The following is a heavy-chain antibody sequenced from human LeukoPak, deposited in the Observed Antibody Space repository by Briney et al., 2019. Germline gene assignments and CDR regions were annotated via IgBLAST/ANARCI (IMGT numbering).Heavy chain of an antibody. CDR3: ARPGVGSGRYGAFDI. V-gene: IGHV4-59*08. J-gene: IGHJ3*02. CDR1: GGSISSYY. CDR2: IYYSGST. Sequence: SETLSLTCTVSGGSISSYYWSWIRQPPGKGLEWIGYIYYSGSTNYNPSLKSRVTISVDTSKNQFSLKLSSVTAADTAVYYCARPGVGSGRYGAFDIWGQGTMVSVSS. D-gene: IGHD5-18*01.